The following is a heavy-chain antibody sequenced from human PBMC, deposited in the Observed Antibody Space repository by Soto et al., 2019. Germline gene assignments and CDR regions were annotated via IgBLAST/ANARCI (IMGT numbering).Heavy chain of an antibody. CDR3: AREDIVATTAAFDI. CDR2: ISSNGGST. CDR1: GFTFSSYA. J-gene: IGHJ3*02. V-gene: IGHV3-64*01. Sequence: GGSLRLSCAASGFTFSSYAMHWVRQAPGKGLEYVSAISSNGGSTYYANSVKGRFTISRDNSKNTLYLQMGSLRAEDMAVYYCAREDIVATTAAFDIWGQGTMVTVSS. D-gene: IGHD5-12*01.